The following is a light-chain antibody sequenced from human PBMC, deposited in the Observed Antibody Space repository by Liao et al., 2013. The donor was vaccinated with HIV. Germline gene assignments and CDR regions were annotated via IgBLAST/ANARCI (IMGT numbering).Light chain of an antibody. J-gene: IGLJ3*02. CDR2: QDN. CDR1: KLGDKY. Sequence: SYELTQPPSVSVSPGQTASISCSGDKLGDKYACWYQQIPGQSPVLVIYQDNKRPSGIPERFSGSNSGNTATLTISGTQAMDEADYYCQAWDSSTVVFGGGTKLTVL. V-gene: IGLV3-1*01. CDR3: QAWDSSTVV.